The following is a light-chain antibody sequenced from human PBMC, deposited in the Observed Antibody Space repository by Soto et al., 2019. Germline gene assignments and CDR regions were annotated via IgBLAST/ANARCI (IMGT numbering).Light chain of an antibody. CDR1: HSVSSSY. CDR2: GAS. Sequence: EIVLTQSPGTLSLSPGERATLSCRASHSVSSSYLAWYQQKPGQAPRLLIYGASSRATGIPDRFRGSGSGTDFPHSISRLEPEDYAVYYCQQYGGSPPITFGQGTRLEMK. J-gene: IGKJ5*01. CDR3: QQYGGSPPIT. V-gene: IGKV3-20*01.